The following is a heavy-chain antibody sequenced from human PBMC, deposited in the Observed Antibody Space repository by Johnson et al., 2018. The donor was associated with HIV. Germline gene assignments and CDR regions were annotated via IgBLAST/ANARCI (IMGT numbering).Heavy chain of an antibody. J-gene: IGHJ3*02. D-gene: IGHD5-18*01. CDR1: GFTFSSYA. V-gene: IGHV3-30*09. CDR2: ISNDGSNK. CDR3: GGPRIQLWSLDAFDI. Sequence: QVQLVESGGGVVQPGRSLRLSCAASGFTFSSYAIHWVRQAPGKGLEWVAVISNDGSNKNYADSVRGRFAISRDNSKNTLYLKMNSLRGEDTAGYYCGGPRIQLWSLDAFDIWGQGTMVTVSS.